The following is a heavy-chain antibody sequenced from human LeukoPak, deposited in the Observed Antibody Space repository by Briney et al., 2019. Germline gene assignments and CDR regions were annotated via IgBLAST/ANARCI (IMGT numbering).Heavy chain of an antibody. V-gene: IGHV4-34*01. Sequence: SETLSLICAVYGGSFSGYYWSWIRQPPGKGLEWIGEINHSGSTNYNPSLKSRVTISVDTSKNQFSLKLSSVTAADTAVYYCARSIVATTYYFDYWGQGTLVTVSS. CDR2: INHSGST. CDR3: ARSIVATTYYFDY. CDR1: GGSFSGYY. J-gene: IGHJ4*02. D-gene: IGHD2-15*01.